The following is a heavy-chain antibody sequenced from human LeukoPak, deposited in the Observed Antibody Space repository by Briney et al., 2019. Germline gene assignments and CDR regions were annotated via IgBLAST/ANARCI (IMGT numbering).Heavy chain of an antibody. V-gene: IGHV3-30*04. CDR1: GFTFSSYA. J-gene: IGHJ4*01. D-gene: IGHD3-22*01. Sequence: PGGSLRLSCAASGFTFSSYAIHWVRQPPGKGLEWVAVISFDGSNKYFADSVNGRFTISRDNSKTTIYLQMNSLGPEDTAVYYCARPYYYDGSGYFDYWGQGSLVTVSS. CDR2: ISFDGSNK. CDR3: ARPYYYDGSGYFDY.